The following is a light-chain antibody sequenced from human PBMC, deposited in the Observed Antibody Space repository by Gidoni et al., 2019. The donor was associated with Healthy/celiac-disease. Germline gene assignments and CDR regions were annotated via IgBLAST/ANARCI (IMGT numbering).Light chain of an antibody. CDR3: QQSYSTPWT. Sequence: IQMSQSPSSLPASVGDRVTITCRASLCISSHSNGYHQKPGKAPKLLIYNASSLQSGVTTRFSGSGSGTDFALTISSLQPEEFATYYCQQSYSTPWTCRQGTKVEIK. CDR1: LCISSH. J-gene: IGKJ1*01. V-gene: IGKV1-39*01. CDR2: NAS.